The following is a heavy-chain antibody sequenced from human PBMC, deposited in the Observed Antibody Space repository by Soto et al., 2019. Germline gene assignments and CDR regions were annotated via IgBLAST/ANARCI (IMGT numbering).Heavy chain of an antibody. J-gene: IGHJ6*02. V-gene: IGHV3-30*18. CDR2: ISYDGSNK. CDR1: GFTFSSYG. Sequence: PGGSLRLSCAASGFTFSSYGMHWVRQAPGKGLERVAVISYDGSNKYYADSVKGRFTISRDNSKNTLYLQMNSLRAEDTAVYYCAKDKDTIFGVVSYYYYGMDVWGQGTTVTVSS. CDR3: AKDKDTIFGVVSYYYYGMDV. D-gene: IGHD3-3*01.